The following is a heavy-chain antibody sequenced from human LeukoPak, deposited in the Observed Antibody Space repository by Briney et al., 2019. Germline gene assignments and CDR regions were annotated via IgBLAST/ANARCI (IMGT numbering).Heavy chain of an antibody. Sequence: SVKVSCKASGGTLSRYVSSWVRQAPGERLEWVGRIIPIFGTANYAQNFQGRVTITTDESTSTAYMELSSLRSEDTAVYYCARDSSLYCSGGSCYRVEPWGQGTLVTVSS. V-gene: IGHV1-69*05. CDR3: ARDSSLYCSGGSCYRVEP. D-gene: IGHD2-15*01. J-gene: IGHJ5*02. CDR1: GGTLSRYV. CDR2: IIPIFGTA.